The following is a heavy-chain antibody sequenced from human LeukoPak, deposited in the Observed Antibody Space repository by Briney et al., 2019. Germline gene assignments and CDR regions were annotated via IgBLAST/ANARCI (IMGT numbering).Heavy chain of an antibody. CDR1: GGSISSGSYY. D-gene: IGHD3-22*01. CDR3: ARDKTLITMIVVAHHAFDI. J-gene: IGHJ3*02. Sequence: KPSQTLSLTCTVSGGSISSGSYYWGWIRQPPGKGLEWIGSIYYSGSTYYNPSLKSRVTISVDTSKNQFSLKLSSVTAADTAVYYCARDKTLITMIVVAHHAFDIWGQGTMVTVSS. V-gene: IGHV4-39*07. CDR2: IYYSGST.